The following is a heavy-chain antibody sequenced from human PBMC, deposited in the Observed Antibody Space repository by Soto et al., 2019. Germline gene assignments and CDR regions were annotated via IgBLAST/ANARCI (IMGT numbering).Heavy chain of an antibody. CDR2: IIHIFGSA. CDR3: AGARAIPDYQCLDS. V-gene: IGHV1-69*01. Sequence: QVQLVQSGAEVKKPGSSVKVSCKAPGGTLSSYAINWVRQAPGQGLEWMGGIIHIFGSANYAPKFQCRVETSADESTSTAYMEVSSLRSEDAAVYYCAGARAIPDYQCLDSWGQGTRDTVSA. J-gene: IGHJ4*02. CDR1: GGTLSSYA. D-gene: IGHD2-2*01.